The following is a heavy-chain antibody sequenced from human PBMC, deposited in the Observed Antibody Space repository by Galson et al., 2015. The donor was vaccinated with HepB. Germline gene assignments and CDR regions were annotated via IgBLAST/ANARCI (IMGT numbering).Heavy chain of an antibody. Sequence: TLSLTCTASGGSISSYYWSWIRQPAGKGLEWIGRIYTSGSTNYNPTLKSRVIMSVDTSKNQLSLKLSSVTAADTAVYYCGGVSYSSGWFIYMDVWGQGTTVTVSS. D-gene: IGHD6-19*01. CDR1: GGSISSYY. J-gene: IGHJ6*02. CDR3: GGVSYSSGWFIYMDV. CDR2: IYTSGST. V-gene: IGHV4-4*07.